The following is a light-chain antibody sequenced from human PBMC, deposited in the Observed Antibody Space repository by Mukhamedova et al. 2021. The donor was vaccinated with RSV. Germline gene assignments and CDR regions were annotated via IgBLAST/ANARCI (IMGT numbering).Light chain of an antibody. CDR2: HTS. CDR3: FLSYSGAQFL. Sequence: GAVTSGYYPNWFQQKPGQAPKTLIYHTSDKHSWTPARFSGSLVGGKAALTLSGAQPEDEAEYFCFLSYSGAQFLFGGGTKLTVL. J-gene: IGLJ3*02. CDR1: GAVTSGYY. V-gene: IGLV7-46*01.